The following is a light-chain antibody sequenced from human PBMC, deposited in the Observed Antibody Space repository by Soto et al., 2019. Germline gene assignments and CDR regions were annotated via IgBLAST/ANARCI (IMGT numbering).Light chain of an antibody. V-gene: IGKV3-11*01. J-gene: IGKJ4*01. CDR1: QSFSNY. CDR2: DAS. CDR3: QQRSNWPPLT. Sequence: EIVLTQSPATLSLSPGERATLSCRASQSFSNYLAWYQQKPGQAPRLLIYDASNRATGIPARFSGSGSGTDFTLTLSSLEPEDFAVYYCQQRSNWPPLTFGGGTKVEIK.